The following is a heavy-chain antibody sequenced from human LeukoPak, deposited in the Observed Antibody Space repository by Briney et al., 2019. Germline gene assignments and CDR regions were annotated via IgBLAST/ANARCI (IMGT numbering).Heavy chain of an antibody. CDR3: ARGGTTSLQPRSWFDP. D-gene: IGHD1-1*01. Sequence: AASVKVSCKASGYTFTSYYMHWVRQAPGQGLEWMGIINPSGGSTSYAQKFQGRVTMTRDTSTSTVYMELSSLRSEDTAVYCCARGGTTSLQPRSWFDPWGQGTLVTVSS. J-gene: IGHJ5*02. V-gene: IGHV1-46*01. CDR2: INPSGGST. CDR1: GYTFTSYY.